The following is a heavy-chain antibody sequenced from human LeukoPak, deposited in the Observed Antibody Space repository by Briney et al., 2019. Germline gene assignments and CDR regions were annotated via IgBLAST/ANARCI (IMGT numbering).Heavy chain of an antibody. CDR2: IRGSGGGT. V-gene: IGHV3-23*01. D-gene: IGHD1-7*01. J-gene: IGHJ3*02. CDR3: ARGLITGTPGAFDI. Sequence: PGGSLRLSCAASGFTFSKYAMMWVRQAPGKGLEWVSAIRGSGGGTEYADSVRGRFTISRDNAKNSLYLQMNSLRAEDTALYHCARGLITGTPGAFDIWGQGTMVTVSS. CDR1: GFTFSKYA.